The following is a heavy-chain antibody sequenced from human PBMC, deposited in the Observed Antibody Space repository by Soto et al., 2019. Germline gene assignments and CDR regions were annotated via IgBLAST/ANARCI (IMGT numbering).Heavy chain of an antibody. V-gene: IGHV4-39*01. CDR3: ARHPSDFWFDP. D-gene: IGHD2-21*02. CDR2: IYYSGST. J-gene: IGHJ5*02. CDR1: GGSITSGGYY. Sequence: SETLSLTCTVSGGSITSGGYYWSWIRQPPGKGLEWIGSIYYSGSTYYNPSLKSRVTVSVDTSKNQFSLKLSSVTAADTAVYYCARHPSDFWFDPWGQGTPVTVSS.